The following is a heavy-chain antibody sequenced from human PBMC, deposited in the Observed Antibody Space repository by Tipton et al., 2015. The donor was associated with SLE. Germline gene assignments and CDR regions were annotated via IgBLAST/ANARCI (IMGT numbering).Heavy chain of an antibody. D-gene: IGHD5-18*01. CDR3: ASTLVISVYTARGYMDV. J-gene: IGHJ6*03. CDR1: GYSISSGYY. CDR2: IYHSGRT. Sequence: TLSLTCTVSGYSISSGYYWGWIRQPPGKGLEWIGSIYHSGRTYHNPSLKSRVTISVDTSKNQFSLKLSSVTAADTAVYYCASTLVISVYTARGYMDVWGKGTTVPVSS. V-gene: IGHV4-38-2*02.